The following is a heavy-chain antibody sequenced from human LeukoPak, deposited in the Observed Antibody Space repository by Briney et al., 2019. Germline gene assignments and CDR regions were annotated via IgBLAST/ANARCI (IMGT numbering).Heavy chain of an antibody. D-gene: IGHD3-10*01. CDR2: IYPGDSDT. Sequence: GESLKIPCKGSGYSFTNHWIGWVRQMPGKGLEWMGIIYPGDSDTRYSPSFQGQVTISVDKSISTAYLQWSSLKASDTAMYYCARQQYYYGSGSYSFDYWGQGTLVTVSS. CDR3: ARQQYYYGSGSYSFDY. J-gene: IGHJ4*02. V-gene: IGHV5-51*01. CDR1: GYSFTNHW.